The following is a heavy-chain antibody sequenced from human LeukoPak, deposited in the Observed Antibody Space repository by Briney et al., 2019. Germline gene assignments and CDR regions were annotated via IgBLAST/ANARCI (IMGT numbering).Heavy chain of an antibody. CDR2: ISSSGSTI. J-gene: IGHJ4*02. D-gene: IGHD5-18*01. CDR3: TRESDGDTAMV. Sequence: GGTLRLSCAASGFTFSSYEMNWLRQAPGKGLEWVSYISSSGSTIYYADSVKGRFTISRDNAKNSLYLQMNSLRAEDTAVYYCTRESDGDTAMVWGQGRLVTVSS. V-gene: IGHV3-48*03. CDR1: GFTFSSYE.